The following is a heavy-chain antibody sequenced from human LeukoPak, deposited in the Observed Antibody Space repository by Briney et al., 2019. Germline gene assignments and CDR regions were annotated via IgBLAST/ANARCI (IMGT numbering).Heavy chain of an antibody. V-gene: IGHV3-9*03. CDR1: GFTFDDYA. D-gene: IGHD6-19*01. CDR2: ISWNSGSI. J-gene: IGHJ4*02. CDR3: AKAESSAWYRPFDY. Sequence: GGSLRLSCAASGFTFDDYAMHWVRHAPGKGLEWVSGISWNSGSIDYADSVKGRFTISRDNAKNSLYLQMNSLRGEDMALYYCAKAESSAWYRPFDYWGQGTLVTVSS.